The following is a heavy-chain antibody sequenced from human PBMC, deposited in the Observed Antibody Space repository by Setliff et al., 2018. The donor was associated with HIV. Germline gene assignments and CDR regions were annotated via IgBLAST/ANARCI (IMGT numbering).Heavy chain of an antibody. CDR1: GGSISGGGYY. D-gene: IGHD3-22*01. Sequence: PSETLSLTCSVSGGSISGGGYYWSWIRQRPGKGLEWIGYIYYTGSTYYNPSLKSRVTLSVDTSKNQFSLKLSSVTAADTAVYYCARERFDSGGIGSYYFDCWGQGTLVTVSS. CDR3: ARERFDSGGIGSYYFDC. J-gene: IGHJ4*02. CDR2: IYYTGST. V-gene: IGHV4-31*03.